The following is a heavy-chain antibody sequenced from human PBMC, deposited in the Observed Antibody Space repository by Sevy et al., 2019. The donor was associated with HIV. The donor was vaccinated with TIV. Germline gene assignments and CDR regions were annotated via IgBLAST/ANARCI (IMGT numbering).Heavy chain of an antibody. CDR2: FDPEDGET. D-gene: IGHD3-10*01. CDR3: ATQTLARRYYYGSGSFDY. V-gene: IGHV1-24*01. J-gene: IGHJ4*02. CDR1: GYTLTELS. Sequence: ASVKVSCKVSGYTLTELSMHWVRQAPGKGLEWMGGFDPEDGETIYAQKFQGRVTMTEDTSTDTAYMELSSLRSVDTAVYDCATQTLARRYYYGSGSFDYWGQGTLVTVSS.